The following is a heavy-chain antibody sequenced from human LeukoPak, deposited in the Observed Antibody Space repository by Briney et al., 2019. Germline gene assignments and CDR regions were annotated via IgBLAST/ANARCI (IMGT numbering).Heavy chain of an antibody. CDR3: ARDIEWWYYFDY. D-gene: IGHD2-15*01. Sequence: GGSLRLSCTVSGFTVSSNSMSWVRQAPGKGLEWVSFIYSDNTHYSDSVKGRFTISRDNSKNTLYLQMNSLRAEDTAVYYCARDIEWWYYFDYWGQGTLVTVSS. CDR1: GFTVSSNS. V-gene: IGHV3-53*01. CDR2: IYSDNT. J-gene: IGHJ4*02.